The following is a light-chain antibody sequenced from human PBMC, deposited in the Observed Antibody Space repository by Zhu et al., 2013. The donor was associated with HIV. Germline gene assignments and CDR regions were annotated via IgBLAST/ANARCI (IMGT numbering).Light chain of an antibody. Sequence: DIVMTQSPDSLAVSLGERATINCKSSQSVLYSTNNKNYLAWYQQKPGQPPNLLIYWASTRESGVPDRFSGSGSGAEFTLTISSLQAEDVAVYYCQQYYSIRRTFGQGTKVEIK. CDR1: QSVLYSTNNKNY. V-gene: IGKV4-1*01. CDR3: QQYYSIRRT. J-gene: IGKJ2*02. CDR2: WAS.